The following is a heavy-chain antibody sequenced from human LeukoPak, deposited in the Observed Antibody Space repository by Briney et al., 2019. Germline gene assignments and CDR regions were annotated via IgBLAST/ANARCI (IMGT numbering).Heavy chain of an antibody. D-gene: IGHD4-23*01. CDR1: GFTFSSYG. CDR2: IRYDGSSE. V-gene: IGHV3-30*02. J-gene: IGHJ4*02. Sequence: GGSLRLSCAASGFTFSSYGMHWVRQAPGKGLEWVAFIRYDGSSEYYADSVKGRFTISRDNSKNTLYLQMNSLRPEDTAVYYCARGPGKKYYFDYWGQGTLVTVSS. CDR3: ARGPGKKYYFDY.